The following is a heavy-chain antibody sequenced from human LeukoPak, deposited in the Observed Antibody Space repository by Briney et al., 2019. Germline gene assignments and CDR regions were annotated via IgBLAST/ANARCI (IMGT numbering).Heavy chain of an antibody. CDR2: IRYDGSDK. Sequence: GSLRLSCAASGFAFSYYSMHWVRQAPGKGLEWVTFIRYDGSDKYYADSVKGRFTISRDNSKNTLFLQMNSLRPEDTAVYYCAKSIAVAGTAGGRTFDYWGQGTLATVSS. CDR3: AKSIAVAGTAGGRTFDY. V-gene: IGHV3-30*02. D-gene: IGHD6-19*01. J-gene: IGHJ4*02. CDR1: GFAFSYYS.